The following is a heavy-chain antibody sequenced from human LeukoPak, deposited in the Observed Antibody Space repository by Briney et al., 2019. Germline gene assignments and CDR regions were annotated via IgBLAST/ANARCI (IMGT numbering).Heavy chain of an antibody. CDR2: ISSSGSTI. J-gene: IGHJ3*02. CDR3: ARASVSGSYWGAFDI. Sequence: GGSLRLSCAASGFTFSSYEMNWVRQAPGKGLEWVSYISSSGSTIYYADSVKGRFTISRDNAKNSLYLQMNSLRAEDTAVYYCARASVSGSYWGAFDIWGQGTMVTVSS. D-gene: IGHD1-26*01. V-gene: IGHV3-48*03. CDR1: GFTFSSYE.